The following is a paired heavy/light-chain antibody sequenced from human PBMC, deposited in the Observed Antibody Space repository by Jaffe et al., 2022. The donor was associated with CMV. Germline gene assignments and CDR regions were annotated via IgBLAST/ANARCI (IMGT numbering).Light chain of an antibody. CDR3: QHYYSYPLA. J-gene: IGKJ4*01. CDR1: QGISSY. CDR2: AAS. Sequence: IQLTQSPSPLSASVGDRVTITCRASQGISSYLAWYQQRPGTAPKLLIYAASTLQSGVPSRFSGSGSGTDFTLTISCLQSEDFATYYCQHYYSYPLAFGGGTKVEIK. V-gene: IGKV1-9*01.
Heavy chain of an antibody. J-gene: IGHJ4*02. D-gene: IGHD6-13*01. CDR3: AKDGGYSSNCYYFDK. Sequence: EAQLLESGGGLVQPGGSLRLSCGASGFTFTNYAMSWVRQAPGKGLEWVSGITGSGITTYYADSVKGRFTISRDNSENTLYLEMHSLRAEDTAVYYCAKDGGYSSNCYYFDKWGQGTLVTVSS. V-gene: IGHV3-23*01. CDR2: ITGSGITT. CDR1: GFTFTNYA.